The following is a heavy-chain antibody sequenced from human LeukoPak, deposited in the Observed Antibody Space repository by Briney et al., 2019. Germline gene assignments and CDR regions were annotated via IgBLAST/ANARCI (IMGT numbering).Heavy chain of an antibody. CDR3: VKGARWVRALYGSGSYLFDY. Sequence: GGSLRLSCAASGFTFSSYSMNWVRQAPGKGLEWVSAISGSGGSTYYADSVKGRFTISRDNSKNTLYLQMNSLRAEDTAVYYCVKGARWVRALYGSGSYLFDYWGQGTLVTVSS. CDR2: ISGSGGST. D-gene: IGHD3-10*01. J-gene: IGHJ4*02. CDR1: GFTFSSYS. V-gene: IGHV3-23*01.